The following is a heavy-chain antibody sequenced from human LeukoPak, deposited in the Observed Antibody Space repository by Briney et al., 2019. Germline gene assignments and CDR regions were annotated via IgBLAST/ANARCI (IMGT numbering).Heavy chain of an antibody. CDR1: GFTFSSYA. Sequence: GGSLRLSCAASGFTFSSYAMSWVRQAPGKGLEWVSSIPRNGGSTYYADSVKGRFTISRDNSKNTLYVQMNSLRVDATAVYYCAKAPRFGDHAAEYFYYYMDVWGKGTTVTVSS. CDR3: AKAPRFGDHAAEYFYYYMDV. D-gene: IGHD3-16*01. V-gene: IGHV3-23*01. CDR2: IPRNGGST. J-gene: IGHJ6*03.